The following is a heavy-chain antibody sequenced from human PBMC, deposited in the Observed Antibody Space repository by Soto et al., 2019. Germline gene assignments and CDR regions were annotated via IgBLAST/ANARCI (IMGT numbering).Heavy chain of an antibody. CDR1: GGSISSYY. J-gene: IGHJ3*02. Sequence: PSETLSLTCTVSGGSISSYYWSWIRQPPGKGLECIGYIYYSENTNYNPSLKSRVAISVDTSKNQFSLKLSSVTAADTAVYYCARRYSSAFDIWGQGTMVTVSS. D-gene: IGHD6-13*01. CDR3: ARRYSSAFDI. CDR2: IYYSENT. V-gene: IGHV4-59*08.